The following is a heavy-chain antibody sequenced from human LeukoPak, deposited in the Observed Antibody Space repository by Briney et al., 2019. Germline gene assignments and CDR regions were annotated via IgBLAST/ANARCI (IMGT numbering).Heavy chain of an antibody. V-gene: IGHV1-69*05. Sequence: GASVKVSCKASGGTFSSYAISWVRQAPGQGLEWMGGIIPIFGTANYAQKFQGRVTITRDTSASTAYMELSSLRSEDTAVYYCAGDQGLRKGMAYYGMDVWGQGTTVTVSS. CDR3: AGDQGLRKGMAYYGMDV. CDR2: IIPIFGTA. CDR1: GGTFSSYA. D-gene: IGHD4-17*01. J-gene: IGHJ6*02.